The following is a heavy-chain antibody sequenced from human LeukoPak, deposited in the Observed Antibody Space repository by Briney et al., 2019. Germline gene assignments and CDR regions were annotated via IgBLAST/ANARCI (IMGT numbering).Heavy chain of an antibody. D-gene: IGHD3-10*01. Sequence: GGSLRLSCAASGFTFSSYGMHWVRQAPGKGLEWVAFIRYDGSNKYYADSVKGRFTISRDNSKNTLYLQMNSLRAEDTAVYYCARPFYYYGSGSWFDYWGQGTLVTVSS. CDR1: GFTFSSYG. V-gene: IGHV3-30*02. CDR3: ARPFYYYGSGSWFDY. CDR2: IRYDGSNK. J-gene: IGHJ4*02.